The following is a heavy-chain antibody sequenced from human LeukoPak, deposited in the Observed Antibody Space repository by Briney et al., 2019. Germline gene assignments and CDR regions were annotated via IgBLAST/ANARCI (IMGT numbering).Heavy chain of an antibody. J-gene: IGHJ6*02. CDR2: INPSGGST. CDR3: ARDRVGKHSIAAAGKGLDV. Sequence: ASVKVSCKASGYTFTNYYMHWVQQAPGQGLEWMGIINPSGGSTSYAQKFQGRVTMTRDTSTSTVYMELSSLRSEDTAVYYCARDRVGKHSIAAAGKGLDVWGQGTTVTVSS. D-gene: IGHD6-13*01. CDR1: GYTFTNYY. V-gene: IGHV1-46*01.